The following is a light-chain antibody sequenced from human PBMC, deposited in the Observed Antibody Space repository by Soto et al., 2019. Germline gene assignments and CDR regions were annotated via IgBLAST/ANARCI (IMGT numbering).Light chain of an antibody. CDR2: DNN. J-gene: IGLJ3*02. Sequence: QSVLTQPPSVSAAPGQKVTISCSGSSSNIGNNHASWYQHLPGTAPKLLIYDNNKRPSGIPDRFSGSKSGTSATLGITGRQAGDEADYYCGTWDSSLSAWVFGGGTKLTVL. CDR1: SSNIGNNH. V-gene: IGLV1-51*01. CDR3: GTWDSSLSAWV.